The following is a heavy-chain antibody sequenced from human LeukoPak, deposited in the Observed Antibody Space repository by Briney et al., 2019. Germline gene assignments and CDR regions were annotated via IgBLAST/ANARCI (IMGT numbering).Heavy chain of an antibody. CDR2: INPNSGGT. J-gene: IGHJ3*02. D-gene: IGHD6-13*01. CDR1: GYTFTGYY. Sequence: ASVKVSCKASGYTFTGYYMHWVRQAPGQGLAWMGWINPNSGGTNYAQKFQGRVTMTRDTSISTAYMELSRLRSDDTAVYYCARGVTMYSSSWDAFDIWGQGTMITVSS. CDR3: ARGVTMYSSSWDAFDI. V-gene: IGHV1-2*02.